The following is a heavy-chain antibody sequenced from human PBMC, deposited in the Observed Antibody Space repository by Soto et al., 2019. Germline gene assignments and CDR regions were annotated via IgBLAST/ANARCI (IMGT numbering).Heavy chain of an antibody. J-gene: IGHJ3*02. CDR1: GGSISSYY. D-gene: IGHD3-3*01. Sequence: SETLSLTCTVSGGSISSYYWSWIRQPPGKGLEWIGYIYYSGSTNYNPSLKSRVTISVDTSKNQFSLKLSSVAAAGTAVYYCAREGGLRFLEWLSIDAFDIWGQGTMVTVSS. V-gene: IGHV4-59*01. CDR2: IYYSGST. CDR3: AREGGLRFLEWLSIDAFDI.